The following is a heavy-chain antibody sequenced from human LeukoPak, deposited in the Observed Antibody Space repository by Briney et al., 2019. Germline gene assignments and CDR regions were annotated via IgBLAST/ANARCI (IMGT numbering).Heavy chain of an antibody. Sequence: PSETLSLTCTVSGGSISSGDYYWSWIRQPAGKGLEWIGRIYASGSTNYHPSLNSRFTISIDTSKNPFSLKLTSVTAADTAVYYCARTMVRGVPLDYWGQGTLVTVSS. CDR1: GGSISSGDYY. CDR2: IYASGST. J-gene: IGHJ4*02. CDR3: ARTMVRGVPLDY. V-gene: IGHV4-61*02. D-gene: IGHD3-10*01.